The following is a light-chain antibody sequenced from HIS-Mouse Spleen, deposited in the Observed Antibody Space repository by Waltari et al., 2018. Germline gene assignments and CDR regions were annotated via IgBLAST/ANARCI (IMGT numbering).Light chain of an antibody. CDR1: SSDVWSYNL. V-gene: IGLV2-23*03. CDR2: EGS. J-gene: IGLJ2*01. CDR3: CSYAGSSTFVV. Sequence: QSALTQPASVSGSPGQSITISCTGTSSDVWSYNLVSWYQQHPSKAPKLMIYEGSKRPSGVSNRFSGSKSGNTASLTISGLQAEDEADYYCCSYAGSSTFVVFGGGTKLTVL.